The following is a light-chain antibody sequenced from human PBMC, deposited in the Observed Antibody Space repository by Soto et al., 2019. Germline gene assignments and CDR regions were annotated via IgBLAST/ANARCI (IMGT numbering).Light chain of an antibody. CDR3: MQALQTPMYT. CDR1: QSLLHSNGYKY. J-gene: IGKJ5*01. CDR2: LGS. V-gene: IGKV2-28*01. Sequence: DVVMTQSPLSLPVTPGEPASISCRSSQSLLHSNGYKYLDWYLQRPGQSPQLLIYLGSNRASGVPDRFSGGGSGTDFALKISRVEAEDVGVYYCMQALQTPMYTFGQGTRMEIK.